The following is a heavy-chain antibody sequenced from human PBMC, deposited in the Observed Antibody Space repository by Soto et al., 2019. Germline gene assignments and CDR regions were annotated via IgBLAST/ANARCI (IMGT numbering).Heavy chain of an antibody. Sequence: GGSLRLSCAASGFTFDNYAMHWVRQAPGKGLEWVSGISWNSSTIAYADSVKGRFTISRDNAKNSLYLQMNSLRAEDTAFYYCAKDTGPNWGQGTLVTVS. CDR3: AKDTGPN. CDR1: GFTFDNYA. J-gene: IGHJ4*02. CDR2: ISWNSSTI. V-gene: IGHV3-9*01.